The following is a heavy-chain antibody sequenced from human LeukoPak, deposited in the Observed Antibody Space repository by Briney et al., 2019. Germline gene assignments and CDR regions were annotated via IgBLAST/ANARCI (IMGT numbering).Heavy chain of an antibody. Sequence: GGSLRLSCTASGFTFSSYGMHWFRQAPGKGLEWVGFIRSKAYGGTTEYAASVKGRFTISRDDSKSIAYLQMNSLKTEDTAVYYCTRVRTTVTTNWGQGTLVTVSS. D-gene: IGHD4-17*01. CDR2: IRSKAYGGTT. CDR3: TRVRTTVTTN. J-gene: IGHJ4*02. V-gene: IGHV3-49*03. CDR1: GFTFSSYG.